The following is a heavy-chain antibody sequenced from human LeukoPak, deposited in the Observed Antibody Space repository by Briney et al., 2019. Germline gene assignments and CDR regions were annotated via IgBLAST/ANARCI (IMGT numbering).Heavy chain of an antibody. V-gene: IGHV3-7*01. Sequence: GGSLRLSCTASGFTFSDYWMTWVRQAPGKGPEGVANIKQDGSQRYYVDSVRGRFTISRDNAKNSLFPQMNGLRAEDTAVYYCARRGGSSSRRSPIDYWGQGTLVTVSS. CDR1: GFTFSDYW. D-gene: IGHD6-6*01. CDR2: IKQDGSQR. J-gene: IGHJ4*02. CDR3: ARRGGSSSRRSPIDY.